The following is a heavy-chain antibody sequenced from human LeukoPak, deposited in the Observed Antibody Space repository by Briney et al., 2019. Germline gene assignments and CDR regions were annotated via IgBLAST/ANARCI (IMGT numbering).Heavy chain of an antibody. CDR1: GYTFTGYY. CDR3: ARATVEDSDTFGGVIVMEKLDY. J-gene: IGHJ4*02. Sequence: GASVKVSCKASGYTFTGYYMHWVRQASGQGLEWMGWINPNSGGTNYAQKFQGRVAMTRDTSISTAYMELSRLRSDDTAVYYCARATVEDSDTFGGVIVMEKLDYWGQGTLVTVSS. D-gene: IGHD3-16*02. CDR2: INPNSGGT. V-gene: IGHV1-2*02.